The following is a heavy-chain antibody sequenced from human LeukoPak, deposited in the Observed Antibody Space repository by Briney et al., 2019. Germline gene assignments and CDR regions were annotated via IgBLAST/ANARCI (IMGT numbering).Heavy chain of an antibody. CDR1: SGSISTSNYY. CDR2: IFYTGST. D-gene: IGHD1-26*01. J-gene: IGHJ4*02. Sequence: PSETLSLTCTVSSGSISTSNYYWGWVRQPPGKALEWIGNIFYTGSTYYSPSLKSRVTISVDTSKNQFSLKLSSVTAADTAVYYCARVSGSYDRFDYWGQGTLVTVSS. CDR3: ARVSGSYDRFDY. V-gene: IGHV4-39*07.